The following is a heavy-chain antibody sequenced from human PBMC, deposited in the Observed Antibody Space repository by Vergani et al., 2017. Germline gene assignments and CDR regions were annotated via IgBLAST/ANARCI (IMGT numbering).Heavy chain of an antibody. CDR2: ISTSGST. J-gene: IGHJ2*01. V-gene: IGHV4-61*02. CDR1: GGSISSGSYY. Sequence: QVQLQESGPGLVKPSQTLSLTCTVSGGSISSGSYYWRWIRQPPGKGLEWIGRISTSGSTNYNPSLKSRVTISVDTSKNQFALKLSSVTAADTAVYYCARGSRKPAANIDYWYFDLWGRGTLVAGSS. D-gene: IGHD2-2*01. CDR3: ARGSRKPAANIDYWYFDL.